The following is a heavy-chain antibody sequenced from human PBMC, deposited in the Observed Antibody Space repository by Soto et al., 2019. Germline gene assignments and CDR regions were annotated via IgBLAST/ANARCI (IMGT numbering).Heavy chain of an antibody. CDR3: AKELLRLGESLERYFDY. Sequence: GGSLRLSCAASGFTFSTYAMSWVRQAPGKGLEWVSAISGSGSSRYYADSAKGRFTISRDNSKNTLFLQLNSLTAEDTAVYYCAKELLRLGESLERYFDYWGQGTLVTVSS. V-gene: IGHV3-23*01. J-gene: IGHJ4*02. D-gene: IGHD3-10*01. CDR1: GFTFSTYA. CDR2: ISGSGSSR.